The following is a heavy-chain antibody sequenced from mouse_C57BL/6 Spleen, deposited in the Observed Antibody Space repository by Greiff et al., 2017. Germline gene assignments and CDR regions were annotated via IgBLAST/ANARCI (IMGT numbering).Heavy chain of an antibody. J-gene: IGHJ4*01. D-gene: IGHD2-4*01. CDR1: GYTFTSYW. V-gene: IGHV1-52*01. CDR2: IDPSDSET. CDR3: ARTGLRIYAMDY. Sequence: QVQLKQPGAELVRPGSSVKLSCKASGYTFTSYWMHWVKQRPIQGLEWIGNIDPSDSETHYNQKFKDKATLTVDKSSSTAYMQLSSLTSEDSAVYYCARTGLRIYAMDYWGQGTSVTVSS.